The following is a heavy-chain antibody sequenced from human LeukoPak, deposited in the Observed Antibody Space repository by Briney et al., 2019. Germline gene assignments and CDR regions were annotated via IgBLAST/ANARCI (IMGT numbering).Heavy chain of an antibody. D-gene: IGHD3-10*01. CDR3: AMRDRGYGLDI. CDR1: GFSLRAYD. J-gene: IGHJ3*02. V-gene: IGHV3-23*01. CDR2: INGGGDIM. Sequence: GGSLRLSCAASGFSLRAYDLIWVRQAPGKGLDWVSIINGGGDIMMYEDSVKGRFTISRDNSKNTFYLQMNSLRVEDTAAYYCAMRDRGYGLDIWGQGTMVTVSS.